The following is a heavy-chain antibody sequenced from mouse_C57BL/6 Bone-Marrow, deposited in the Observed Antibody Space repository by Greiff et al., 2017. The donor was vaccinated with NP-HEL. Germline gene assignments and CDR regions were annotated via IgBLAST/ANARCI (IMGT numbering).Heavy chain of an antibody. Sequence: EVQVVESEGGLVQPGSSMKLSCTASGFTFSDYYMAWVRQVPEKGLEWVANINYDGSSTYYLDSLKSRFIISRDNAKNILYLQMSSLKSEDTATYYCARVDYGRYFDVWGTGTTVTVSS. V-gene: IGHV5-16*01. D-gene: IGHD2-4*01. CDR2: INYDGSST. J-gene: IGHJ1*03. CDR1: GFTFSDYY. CDR3: ARVDYGRYFDV.